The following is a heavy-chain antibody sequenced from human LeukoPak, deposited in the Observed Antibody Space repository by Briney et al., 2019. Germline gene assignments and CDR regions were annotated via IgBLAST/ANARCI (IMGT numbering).Heavy chain of an antibody. D-gene: IGHD2-2*02. Sequence: ASVKVSCKASGYTFTGYYLHWVRQAPGQGLEWMGWINPNSGGTNYAQKFQGRVTMTRDTSISTAYMELSRLRSDDTAVYYCARVGYCNSSRCYTFDYRGQGNLVNVSS. V-gene: IGHV1-2*02. J-gene: IGHJ4*02. CDR1: GYTFTGYY. CDR2: INPNSGGT. CDR3: ARVGYCNSSRCYTFDY.